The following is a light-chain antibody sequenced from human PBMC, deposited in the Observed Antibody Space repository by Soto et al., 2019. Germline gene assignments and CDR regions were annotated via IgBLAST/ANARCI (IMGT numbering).Light chain of an antibody. V-gene: IGKV3-11*01. CDR1: QSVSSH. CDR2: DAS. Sequence: EVVLTQSPATLSLSLGERATLSCTASQSVSSHLAWYQQKPGQAPRLLIYDASNRATGIPARFSGSGSGTDFTLSISSLEPEYFAVYYCQQRDKWTVTFGGGTKVEFK. CDR3: QQRDKWTVT. J-gene: IGKJ4*01.